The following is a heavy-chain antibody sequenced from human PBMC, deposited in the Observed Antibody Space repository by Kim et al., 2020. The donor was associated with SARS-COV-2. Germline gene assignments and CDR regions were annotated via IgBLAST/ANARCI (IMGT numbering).Heavy chain of an antibody. CDR2: ST. V-gene: IGHV4-34*01. J-gene: IGHJ4*02. D-gene: IGHD6-13*01. CDR3: ARGGAAGTGY. Sequence: STNYTPSLKSRVTISVDTSKNQFSLKLSSVTAADTAVYYCARGGAAGTGYWGQGTLVTVSS.